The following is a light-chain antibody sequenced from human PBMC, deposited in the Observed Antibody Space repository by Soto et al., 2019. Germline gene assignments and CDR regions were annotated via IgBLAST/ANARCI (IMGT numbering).Light chain of an antibody. Sequence: DIQMTQSPSTLSASVGDRVTITCRASQSISSWLAWYQQKPGKAPQLLIYDASSLESGVPSRFSGSGSGTEFTLTISSLQPDDFATYYCQQYNSYSGTFGQRTKVEIK. CDR3: QQYNSYSGT. CDR1: QSISSW. J-gene: IGKJ1*01. V-gene: IGKV1-5*01. CDR2: DAS.